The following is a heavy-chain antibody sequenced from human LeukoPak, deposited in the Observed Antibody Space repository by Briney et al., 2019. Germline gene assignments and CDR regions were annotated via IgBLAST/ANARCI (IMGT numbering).Heavy chain of an antibody. CDR3: STEDQRNS. Sequence: PGGSLRLSCAASGFTFTTAWMSWVRQAPGKGLEWVGRIKIKTDGGTADYAAPVNGRFTISRDDSSNTLFLQMSSLKTEDTAVYYCSTEDQRNSWGQGTLVTVSS. V-gene: IGHV3-15*01. CDR1: GFTFTTAW. CDR2: IKIKTDGGTA. J-gene: IGHJ4*02. D-gene: IGHD1-1*01.